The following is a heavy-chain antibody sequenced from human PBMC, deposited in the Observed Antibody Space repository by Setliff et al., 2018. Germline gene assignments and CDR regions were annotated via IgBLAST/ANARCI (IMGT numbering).Heavy chain of an antibody. Sequence: QSGGSLRLSCAASGFTFSGSAVYWVRQASGRGLEWVGRIRSKADSYATAYAASVKARFTISRDDSKNTAYLQVNSLKTEDTAVYYCAITMTTGVDFFDYWGQGTLVTVSS. CDR3: AITMTTGVDFFDY. D-gene: IGHD4-17*01. CDR2: IRSKADSYAT. J-gene: IGHJ4*02. CDR1: GFTFSGSA. V-gene: IGHV3-73*01.